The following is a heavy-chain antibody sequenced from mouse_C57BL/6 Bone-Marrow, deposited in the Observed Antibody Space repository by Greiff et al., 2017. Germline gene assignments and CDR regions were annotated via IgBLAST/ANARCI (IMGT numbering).Heavy chain of an antibody. J-gene: IGHJ2*01. CDR2: IDPETGGT. CDR1: GYTFTDYE. Sequence: QVQLQQSGAELVRPGASVTLSCKVSGYTFTDYEMHWVKQTPVHGLEWIGAIDPETGGTAYNQKFKGKAILTADKSSSTAYMELRSLTSEDSAVXYCAREHYWGQGTTLTVSA. V-gene: IGHV1-15*01. CDR3: AREHY.